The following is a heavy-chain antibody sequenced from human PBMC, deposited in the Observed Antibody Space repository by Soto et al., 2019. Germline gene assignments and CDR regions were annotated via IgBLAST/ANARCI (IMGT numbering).Heavy chain of an antibody. CDR2: IYWDDDK. V-gene: IGHV2-5*02. D-gene: IGHD6-13*01. J-gene: IGHJ5*02. CDR1: GFSFSTSAVG. CDR3: AHISGGHVGEIPYSSSWYPWFDP. Sequence: SGPTLVNPTQTLTLTCTFSGFSFSTSAVGVGWIRQPPGKALEWLALIYWDDDKRYSPFLKSRLTITKDTSTNQVVLTMTNMDPVDTATYYCAHISGGHVGEIPYSSSWYPWFDPWGQGTLVTVSS.